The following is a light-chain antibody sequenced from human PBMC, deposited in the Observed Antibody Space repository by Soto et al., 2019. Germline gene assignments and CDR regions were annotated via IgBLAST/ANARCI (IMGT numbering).Light chain of an antibody. J-gene: IGKJ4*01. V-gene: IGKV3-20*01. CDR3: QQYGSSPPELT. CDR2: DAS. CDR1: QSFSSY. Sequence: EIVLTQSPATLSLSPGERATLSCRASQSFSSYLAWYQQKPGQAPRLLILDASDRATGIPDRFSGSGSGTDFTLTISRLEPEDFAVYYCQQYGSSPPELTFGGGTKVDIK.